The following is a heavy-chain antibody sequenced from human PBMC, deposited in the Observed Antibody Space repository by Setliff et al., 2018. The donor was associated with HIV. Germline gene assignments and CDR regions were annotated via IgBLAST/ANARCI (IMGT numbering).Heavy chain of an antibody. J-gene: IGHJ4*02. CDR2: IWYDGSNK. Sequence: PGGSLRLSCAASGFTFSSYDMHWVRQAPGKGLEWVAFIWYDGSNKYYADSVKGRFTISRDNSKNTLYLQMNSLRAEDTAVYYCASQGSDYHYLYYWGQGALVTVS. CDR3: ASQGSDYHYLYY. CDR1: GFTFSSYD. D-gene: IGHD5-12*01. V-gene: IGHV3-30*02.